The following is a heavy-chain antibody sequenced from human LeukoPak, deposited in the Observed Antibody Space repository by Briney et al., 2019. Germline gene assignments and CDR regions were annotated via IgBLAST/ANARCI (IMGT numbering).Heavy chain of an antibody. CDR3: ARSNCGYDSIPNYMDV. V-gene: IGHV4-30-4*08. CDR1: GASISSGNSY. CDR2: LYYSGST. D-gene: IGHD5-12*01. J-gene: IGHJ6*03. Sequence: PSQTLSLTCTVSGASISSGNSYWSWIRQPPGKGLEWIGYLYYSGSTYYNPSLKSRVTISVDTSKNQFSLKLSSVTAADTAVYYCARSNCGYDSIPNYMDVWGKGTTVTVSS.